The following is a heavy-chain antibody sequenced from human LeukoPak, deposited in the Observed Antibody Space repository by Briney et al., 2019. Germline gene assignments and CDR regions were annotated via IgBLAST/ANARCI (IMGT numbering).Heavy chain of an antibody. D-gene: IGHD6-19*01. CDR1: GFTFIKGW. CDR3: TTDRGIAVRPLFDY. CDR2: VKSKSDGGTI. V-gene: IGHV3-15*01. Sequence: SGGSLRLSCTASGFTFIKGWMSWVRQAPGKGLEWVGRVKSKSDGGTIDYGAPVKGRFTISRDDSKNMLYLQMNSLQTEDTAVYYCTTDRGIAVRPLFDYWGQGILVTVSS. J-gene: IGHJ4*02.